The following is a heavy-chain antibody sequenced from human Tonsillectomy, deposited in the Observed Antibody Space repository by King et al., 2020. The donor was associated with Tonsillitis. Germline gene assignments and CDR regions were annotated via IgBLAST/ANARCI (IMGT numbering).Heavy chain of an antibody. Sequence: ITLKESGPTLMKPTQTLTLTCTFSGFSLSTTGVGVGWIRQPPGKALEWLALIFWDDDKRYSPSLKSRLTITKDTSKNQVVLTVTNMDPLDTATYFCAHRPRWDGKGSYLDYWGQGTLVTVSS. D-gene: IGHD3-10*01. V-gene: IGHV2-5*02. CDR1: GFSLSTTGVG. CDR3: AHRPRWDGKGSYLDY. J-gene: IGHJ4*02. CDR2: IFWDDDK.